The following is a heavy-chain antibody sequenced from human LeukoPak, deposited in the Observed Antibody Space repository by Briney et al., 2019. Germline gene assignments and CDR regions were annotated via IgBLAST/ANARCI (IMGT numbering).Heavy chain of an antibody. CDR2: INPSSGAT. V-gene: IGHV1-2*06. D-gene: IGHD6-19*01. Sequence: ASVKVSCKASGYSFTDDYIHWMRQAPGQGFEWMGRINPSSGATHYAQNFQGRVTMTRDTSITTAYMELNGLRSDDTAVYYCARAIAVAGFDYWGQGTLVTVSS. CDR3: ARAIAVAGFDY. CDR1: GYSFTDDY. J-gene: IGHJ4*02.